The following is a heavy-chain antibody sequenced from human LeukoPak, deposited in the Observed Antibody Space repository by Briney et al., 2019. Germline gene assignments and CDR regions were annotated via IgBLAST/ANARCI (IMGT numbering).Heavy chain of an antibody. CDR2: IYYSGST. Sequence: SETLSLTCTVSGGSISSYYWSWIRQPPGKGLEWIGYIYYSGSTNYNPSLKSRVTISVDTSKNQFSLKLSSVTAADTAVYYCARLASYGDYSLYYYYYGMDVWGQGTTVTVSS. CDR3: ARLASYGDYSLYYYYYGMDV. J-gene: IGHJ6*02. D-gene: IGHD4-17*01. CDR1: GGSISSYY. V-gene: IGHV4-59*08.